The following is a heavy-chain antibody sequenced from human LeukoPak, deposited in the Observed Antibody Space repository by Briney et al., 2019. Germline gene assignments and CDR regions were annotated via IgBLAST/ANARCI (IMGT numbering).Heavy chain of an antibody. CDR3: ARGRLLWFGVSSWFDP. CDR2: VNSDGSST. D-gene: IGHD3-10*01. J-gene: IGHJ5*02. V-gene: IGHV3-74*01. Sequence: GGSLRLSCAASGFTFSSYWMHWVRQAPGKGLVWVSRVNSDGSSTSYADSVKGRFTISRDNAKNTLYLQMNSLRAEDTAVYYCARGRLLWFGVSSWFDPWGQGTLVTVSS. CDR1: GFTFSSYW.